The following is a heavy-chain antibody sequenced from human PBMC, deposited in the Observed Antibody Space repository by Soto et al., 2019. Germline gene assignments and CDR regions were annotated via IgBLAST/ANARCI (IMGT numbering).Heavy chain of an antibody. CDR1: GFTFSNYA. Sequence: EVQLLESGGGLVQPGGSLRLSCAASGFTFSNYAMSWVRQAPGKGLEWVSAISSSGGSTYYADSVKGRFTISRDNYNTTLYLQMNSLRAEDTAVYYCAKPVNTALVTGGNFDYWGQGTLVTVSS. D-gene: IGHD5-18*01. CDR2: ISSSGGST. CDR3: AKPVNTALVTGGNFDY. J-gene: IGHJ4*02. V-gene: IGHV3-23*01.